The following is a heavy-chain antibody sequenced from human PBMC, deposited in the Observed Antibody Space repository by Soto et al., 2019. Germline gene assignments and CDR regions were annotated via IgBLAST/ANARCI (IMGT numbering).Heavy chain of an antibody. CDR1: GGSITSGDYY. V-gene: IGHV4-30-4*01. D-gene: IGHD3-10*01. CDR3: ARDYASGSGPEY. CDR2: IYYSGTT. Sequence: KPSETLSLTCTVSGGSITSGDYYWSWIRQPPGKGLEWIGYIYYSGTTYYSPSLKSRVTISADRSRNQFSLKLNSVTAADTAVYYCARDYASGSGPEYWGQGTLVTVSS. J-gene: IGHJ4*02.